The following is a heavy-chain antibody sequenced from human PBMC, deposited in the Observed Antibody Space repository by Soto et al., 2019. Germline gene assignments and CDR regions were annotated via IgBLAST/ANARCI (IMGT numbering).Heavy chain of an antibody. CDR3: ARGPAVRVRGVPNHDAFDI. Sequence: ASVKVSCKASGYTFTSYYMHWVRQAPGQGLEWMGIINPSGGSTSYAQKFQGRVTMTRDTSTSTVYMELSSLRSEDTAVYYCARGPAVRVRGVPNHDAFDIWGQGTMVTVSS. J-gene: IGHJ3*02. CDR2: INPSGGST. D-gene: IGHD3-10*01. V-gene: IGHV1-46*01. CDR1: GYTFTSYY.